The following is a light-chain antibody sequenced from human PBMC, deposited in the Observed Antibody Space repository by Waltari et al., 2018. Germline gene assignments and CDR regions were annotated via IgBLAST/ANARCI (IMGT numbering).Light chain of an antibody. V-gene: IGKV3-15*01. CDR1: QSVSSN. Sequence: EIVMTQSPATLSVSPGERATLSCRASQSVSSNLAWYQQKPGQAPRPLIYGASTRATGIPARCSGSGSGTEFTLTISSLQSEDFAVYYCQQYNNWPPFTFGPGTKVDIK. J-gene: IGKJ3*01. CDR3: QQYNNWPPFT. CDR2: GAS.